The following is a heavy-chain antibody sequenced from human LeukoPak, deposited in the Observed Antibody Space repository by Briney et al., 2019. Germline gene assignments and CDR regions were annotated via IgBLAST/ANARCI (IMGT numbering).Heavy chain of an antibody. V-gene: IGHV3-64D*09. CDR1: GFTFSSYA. D-gene: IGHD6-19*01. CDR2: ISSNGGST. J-gene: IGHJ4*02. Sequence: GGSLRLFCSASGFTFSSYAMYWVRQAPGEGLEYVSGISSNGGSTYYADSVKGRFTISRDNSKDTLYLQMSSLRAEDTAVYYCVKITSSSGGDYWGQGTLVTVSS. CDR3: VKITSSSGGDY.